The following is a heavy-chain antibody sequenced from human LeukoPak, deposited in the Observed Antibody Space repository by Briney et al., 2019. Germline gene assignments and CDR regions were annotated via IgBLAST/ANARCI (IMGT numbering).Heavy chain of an antibody. D-gene: IGHD6-19*01. CDR3: ARDPHSSGWYYFDY. V-gene: IGHV3-30*04. J-gene: IGHJ4*02. Sequence: GGSLRLSCAASGFTFSGYAMHGVRQAPGKGLEWVAVISYDGSNKYYADSVKGRFTISRDNSKNTLYLQMNSLRVEDTAVYYCARDPHSSGWYYFDYWGQGTLVTVSS. CDR2: ISYDGSNK. CDR1: GFTFSGYA.